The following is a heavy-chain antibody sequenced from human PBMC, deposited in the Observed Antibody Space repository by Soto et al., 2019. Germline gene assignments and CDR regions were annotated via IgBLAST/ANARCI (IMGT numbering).Heavy chain of an antibody. Sequence: SETLSLTCAVYDWSFSDCYWNWIRQPPGKGLEWIGEINHSGSTNYNPSLKSRVTISVDTSKNQFSLNLSSVTAADTAVYYCATGSKLGGVPRGISFDPWGQGTLVTVSS. V-gene: IGHV4-34*01. CDR2: INHSGST. CDR3: ATGSKLGGVPRGISFDP. CDR1: DWSFSDCY. D-gene: IGHD3-16*01. J-gene: IGHJ5*02.